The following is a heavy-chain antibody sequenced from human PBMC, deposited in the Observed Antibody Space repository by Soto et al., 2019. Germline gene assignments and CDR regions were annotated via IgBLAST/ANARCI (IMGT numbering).Heavy chain of an antibody. D-gene: IGHD3-22*01. CDR3: VKYYYDSSGLNWFDP. Sequence: SETLSLTCSVSGASITSDGFYCSWIRQHPGKGLEWIGYMYHSGNTYYNPSLRSRVTMSLDTSKNHFSLKLTSVTAADTAVYYCVKYYYDSSGLNWFDPWGPGTLVTVPQ. J-gene: IGHJ5*02. CDR2: MYHSGNT. V-gene: IGHV4-31*03. CDR1: GASITSDGFY.